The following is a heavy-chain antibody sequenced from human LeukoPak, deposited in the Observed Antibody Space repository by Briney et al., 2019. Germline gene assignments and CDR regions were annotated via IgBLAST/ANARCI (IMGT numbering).Heavy chain of an antibody. CDR1: GFTFSSYW. D-gene: IGHD6-19*01. J-gene: IGHJ4*02. V-gene: IGHV3-7*01. Sequence: GGSLRLSCAASGFTFSSYWMSWVRQAPGKGLEGVANIKQDGSEKYYVDSVKGRFTISRDNAKNSLYLQMNSLRAEDTAVYYCARDGGWLLAYYFDYWGQGTLVTVSS. CDR3: ARDGGWLLAYYFDY. CDR2: IKQDGSEK.